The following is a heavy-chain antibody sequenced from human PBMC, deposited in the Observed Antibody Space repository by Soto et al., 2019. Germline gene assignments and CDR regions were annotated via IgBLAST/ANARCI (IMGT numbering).Heavy chain of an antibody. CDR3: ARENYGVIYFDY. D-gene: IGHD4-17*01. J-gene: IGHJ4*02. Sequence: ESGGGVVQPGRSLRLSCAASGFTFRSYAMHWVRQAPGKGLEWVAVISYDGSNKYYADSVKGRFTISRDNSKNTLYLQMNSLRAEDTAVYYCARENYGVIYFDYWGQGTLVTVSS. V-gene: IGHV3-30-3*01. CDR2: ISYDGSNK. CDR1: GFTFRSYA.